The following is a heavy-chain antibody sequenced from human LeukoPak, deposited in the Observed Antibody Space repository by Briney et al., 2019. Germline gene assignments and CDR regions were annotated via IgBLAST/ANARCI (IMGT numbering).Heavy chain of an antibody. V-gene: IGHV4-34*01. CDR2: INHSGST. J-gene: IGHJ6*02. Sequence: SETLSLTCAVYGGSFSGYYWSSIRQPPGKGLEWIGEINHSGSTNYTPSLKSRVTISVDTSKNQFSLKLSSVTAADTAVYYCARGDSSSWFYYYYGMDVWGQGTTVTVSS. D-gene: IGHD6-13*01. CDR1: GGSFSGYY. CDR3: ARGDSSSWFYYYYGMDV.